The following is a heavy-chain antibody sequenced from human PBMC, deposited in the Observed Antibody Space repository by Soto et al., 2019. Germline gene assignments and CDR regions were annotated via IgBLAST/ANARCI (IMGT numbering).Heavy chain of an antibody. Sequence: SETLSLTCAVSGGSISSGGYSWSWIRQPPGKGLEWIGYIYHSGSTYYNPSLKSRVTISVDRSKNQFSLKLSSVTAADTAVYYCARASSSWYGVDPWGQGTLVTVSS. J-gene: IGHJ5*02. CDR3: ARASSSWYGVDP. CDR1: GGSISSGGYS. V-gene: IGHV4-30-2*01. D-gene: IGHD6-13*01. CDR2: IYHSGST.